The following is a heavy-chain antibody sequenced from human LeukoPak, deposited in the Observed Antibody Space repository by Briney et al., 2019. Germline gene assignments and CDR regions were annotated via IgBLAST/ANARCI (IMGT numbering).Heavy chain of an antibody. V-gene: IGHV3-11*01. CDR2: ISSSGSTI. D-gene: IGHD3-22*01. CDR3: ARDHRDDSSGYYQRAFDI. Sequence: GGSLRLSCAASGFTFSDYYMSWIRQAPGKGLEWVSYISSSGSTIYYADSVKGRFTISRDNVKNSLYLQMNSLRAEDTAVYYCARDHRDDSSGYYQRAFDIWGQGTMVTVSS. J-gene: IGHJ3*02. CDR1: GFTFSDYY.